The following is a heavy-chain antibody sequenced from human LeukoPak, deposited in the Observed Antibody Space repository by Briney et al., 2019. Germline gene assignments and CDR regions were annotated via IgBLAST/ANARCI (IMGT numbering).Heavy chain of an antibody. Sequence: GGSLRLSCAASGFTFTHYGMHWVRQAPGKGLEWVAFIRYDGTNKYYADSVKGRFTISRDNSKNTLYLQMNSLRAEDTAVFYCAKDRDDYVWGSYLGAFDIWGQGTMVTVSS. CDR2: IRYDGTNK. J-gene: IGHJ3*02. V-gene: IGHV3-30*02. CDR3: AKDRDDYVWGSYLGAFDI. D-gene: IGHD3-16*01. CDR1: GFTFTHYG.